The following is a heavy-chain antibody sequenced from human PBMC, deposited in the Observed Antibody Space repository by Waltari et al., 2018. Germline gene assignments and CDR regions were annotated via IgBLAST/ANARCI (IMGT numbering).Heavy chain of an antibody. CDR1: GYTFTSYD. CDR2: MNPNSGNT. V-gene: IGHV1-8*03. CDR3: ARGRLQSEV. J-gene: IGHJ6*02. Sequence: QVQLVQSGAEVKKPGASVKVSCKASGYTFTSYDINWVRQASWQGVGGMCWMNPNSGNTGYAQQFQGRVTITRNPSISTAYIELSSLRSEDTAVYYCARGRLQSEVWGQGTTVTVSS.